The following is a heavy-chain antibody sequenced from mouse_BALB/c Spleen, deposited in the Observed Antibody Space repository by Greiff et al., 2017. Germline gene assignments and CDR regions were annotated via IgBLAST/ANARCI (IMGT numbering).Heavy chain of an antibody. V-gene: IGHV5-4*02. CDR1: GFTFSDYY. Sequence: EAKLVESGGGLVKPGGSLKLSCAASGFTFSDYYMYWVRQTPEKRLEWVATISDGGSYTYYPDSVKGRFTISRDNAKNNLYLQMSSLKSEDTAMYYCARHDYDVWFAYWGQGTLVTVSA. D-gene: IGHD2-4*01. CDR2: ISDGGSYT. CDR3: ARHDYDVWFAY. J-gene: IGHJ3*01.